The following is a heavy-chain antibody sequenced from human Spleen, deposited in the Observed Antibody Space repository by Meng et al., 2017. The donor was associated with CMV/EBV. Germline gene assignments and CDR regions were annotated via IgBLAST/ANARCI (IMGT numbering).Heavy chain of an antibody. J-gene: IGHJ6*02. CDR3: ARHVLSTVTTQRITYYYGMDV. CDR2: IYPGDSDT. CDR1: YW. Sequence: YWIGWVRQMPGKGLEWMGIIYPGDSDTRYSPSFQGQVTISADKSISTAYLQWSSLKASDTAMYYCARHVLSTVTTQRITYYYGMDVWGQGTMVTVSS. V-gene: IGHV5-51*01. D-gene: IGHD4-17*01.